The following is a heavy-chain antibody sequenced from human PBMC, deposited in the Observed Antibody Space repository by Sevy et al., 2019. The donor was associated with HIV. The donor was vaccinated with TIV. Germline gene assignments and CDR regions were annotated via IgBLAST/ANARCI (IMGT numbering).Heavy chain of an antibody. Sequence: GGSLRLSCVVSGFTFSNAWMSWVRQAPGKGLEWVGRIKSKSDGGATDYAVPMKGRFTISRDDSKNTLYLQMNSLKTEDTAVYYCTSAYYDSWSNYYYYWGQGTLVTVSS. D-gene: IGHD3-3*01. CDR3: TSAYYDSWSNYYYY. J-gene: IGHJ4*02. V-gene: IGHV3-15*01. CDR2: IKSKSDGGAT. CDR1: GFTFSNAW.